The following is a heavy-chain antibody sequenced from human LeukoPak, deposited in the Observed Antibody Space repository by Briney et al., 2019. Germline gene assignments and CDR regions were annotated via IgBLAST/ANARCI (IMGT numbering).Heavy chain of an antibody. CDR3: ARHRSSWLIDY. CDR1: GFTFNTYA. D-gene: IGHD6-6*01. CDR2: ISDSGGNT. J-gene: IGHJ4*02. V-gene: IGHV3-23*01. Sequence: GGSLRLSCAASGFTFNTYAMSWVRQAPWERLQWVSGISDSGGNTYYADSVRGRFTISRGNSKNTLYLQMNSLRAEDTAVYYCARHRSSWLIDYWGQGTLVTVSS.